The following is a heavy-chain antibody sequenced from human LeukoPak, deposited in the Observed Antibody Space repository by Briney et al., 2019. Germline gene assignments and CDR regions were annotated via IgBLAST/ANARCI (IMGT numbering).Heavy chain of an antibody. CDR2: ISSSSSYI. CDR1: GFTFSSYS. CDR3: ARAKDGTNYYFDY. V-gene: IGHV3-21*01. Sequence: GGSLRLSCAASGFTFSSYSMNWVRQAPGKGLEWVSSISSSSSYIYYADSVKGRFTISRDNAKNSLYLQMNSLRAEDTAVYYCARAKDGTNYYFDYWGQGTLVTVSS. J-gene: IGHJ4*02.